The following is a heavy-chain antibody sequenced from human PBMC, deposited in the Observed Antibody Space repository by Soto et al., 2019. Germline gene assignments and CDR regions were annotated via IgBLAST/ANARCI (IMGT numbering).Heavy chain of an antibody. V-gene: IGHV4-59*08. D-gene: IGHD3-22*01. CDR2: IYYSGSA. Sequence: SETLSLTCTVSGGSISSYYWSWIRQPPGKGLEWIGYIYYSGSANYNPSLKSRVTISVDTSKNQFSLKLTSVTAADAALYYCARDFFDSSDYTTNWFDPWGQGTLVTVSS. CDR1: GGSISSYY. J-gene: IGHJ5*02. CDR3: ARDFFDSSDYTTNWFDP.